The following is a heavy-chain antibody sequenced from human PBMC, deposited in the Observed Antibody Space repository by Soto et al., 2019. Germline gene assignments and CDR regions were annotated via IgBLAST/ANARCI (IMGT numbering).Heavy chain of an antibody. CDR2: IIPIFGTA. V-gene: IGHV1-69*13. Sequence: SVKVSCKASGGTFSSYAISWVRQAPGQGLEWMGGIIPIFGTANYAQKFQGRVTITADESTSTAYMELSSLRSEDTAMYYCASSGFGELPSYGMDVWGQGTTVTVSS. CDR1: GGTFSSYA. J-gene: IGHJ6*02. CDR3: ASSGFGELPSYGMDV. D-gene: IGHD3-10*01.